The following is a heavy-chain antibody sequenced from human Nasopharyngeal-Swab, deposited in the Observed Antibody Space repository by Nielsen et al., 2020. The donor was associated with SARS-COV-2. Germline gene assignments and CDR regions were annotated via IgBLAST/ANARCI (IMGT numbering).Heavy chain of an antibody. J-gene: IGHJ6*03. CDR3: ARDQTGSSQSYYYYCYMDV. D-gene: IGHD6-13*01. CDR1: GFTFGSYS. V-gene: IGHV3-48*04. CDR2: ISSPSSTI. Sequence: GGSLRLSCAASGFTFGSYSMNWVRQAPGKGLEWVSYISSPSSTIYYADSVKGRFTISRDNAKNSLYLQMNSLRVEDTAMYFCARDQTGSSQSYYYYCYMDVWGKGTTVTVSS.